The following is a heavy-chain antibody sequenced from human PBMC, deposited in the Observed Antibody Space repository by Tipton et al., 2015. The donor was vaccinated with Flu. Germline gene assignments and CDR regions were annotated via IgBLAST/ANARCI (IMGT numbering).Heavy chain of an antibody. J-gene: IGHJ4*02. V-gene: IGHV4-4*07. Sequence: TLSLTCTVSGGSLSSYYWSWIRQPAGKGLEWIGRMYTSGSTNYNPSLKSRLTMSVDASKQQFSLKLSSMTAADTAVYYCARGSGSGTSMIFDLWGQGTLVTVSS. CDR3: ARGSGSGTSMIFDL. CDR1: GGSLSSYY. D-gene: IGHD3-10*01. CDR2: MYTSGST.